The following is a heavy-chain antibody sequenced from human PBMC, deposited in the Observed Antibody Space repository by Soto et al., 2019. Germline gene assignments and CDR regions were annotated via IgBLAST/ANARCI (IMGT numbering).Heavy chain of an antibody. J-gene: IGHJ4*02. D-gene: IGHD1-1*01. CDR1: GGSISDYF. Sequence: QVQLQESGPGLVKPSETLFLTCTVSGGSISDYFWSWIRQPPGMGLEWIGWIHSSGNTNYNTSLESRVTISIDTSKTQISLGLNSVTAADTAVYYCARYNCPTGTCYGFDYWGQGTLVTVSS. V-gene: IGHV4-4*09. CDR2: IHSSGNT. CDR3: ARYNCPTGTCYGFDY.